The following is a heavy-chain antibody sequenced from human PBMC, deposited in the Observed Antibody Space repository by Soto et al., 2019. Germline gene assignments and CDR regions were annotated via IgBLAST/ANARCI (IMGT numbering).Heavy chain of an antibody. V-gene: IGHV3-23*01. CDR1: GFIFSSLA. J-gene: IGHJ5*02. Sequence: PGGSLRLSCAASGFIFSSLAMSWVRQAPGKGLEWVSAIPGSADSTYYADSVKGRFTISRDNSKNTLYLQMNSLRAEDTAVYYCVRERAVDSYPWFDPWGQVTLVTVSS. CDR2: IPGSADST. CDR3: VRERAVDSYPWFDP. D-gene: IGHD2-2*01.